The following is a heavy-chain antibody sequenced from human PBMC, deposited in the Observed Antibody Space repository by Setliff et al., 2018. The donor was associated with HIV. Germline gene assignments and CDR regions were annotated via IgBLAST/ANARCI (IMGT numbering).Heavy chain of an antibody. CDR2: IYDSGNT. CDR3: ARDRTQYYDSSGYTDY. Sequence: PAETLSLTCSVSAGSIRSGDYYWSWNRQPPGKGLEWIGYIYDSGNTNYNPSLKSRVTISVDTSKNQFSQKLSSVTAADTAVYYCARDRTQYYDSSGYTDYWGQGTLVTVSS. D-gene: IGHD3-22*01. J-gene: IGHJ4*02. CDR1: AGSIRSGDYY. V-gene: IGHV4-61*08.